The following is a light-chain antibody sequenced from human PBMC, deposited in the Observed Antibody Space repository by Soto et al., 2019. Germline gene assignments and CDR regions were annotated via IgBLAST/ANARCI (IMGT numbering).Light chain of an antibody. CDR1: SSDVGGYNY. V-gene: IGLV2-14*01. CDR3: SSYTSSSTLEV. J-gene: IGLJ2*01. Sequence: QSALTQPASVSGSPGQSITISCTGTSSDVGGYNYVSWYQQHPGKAPKLMIYDVSNRPXGVSNRFSGSKSGNTASLTISGXXXXXXXXYYCSSYTSSSTLEVFGGGTKLTVL. CDR2: DVS.